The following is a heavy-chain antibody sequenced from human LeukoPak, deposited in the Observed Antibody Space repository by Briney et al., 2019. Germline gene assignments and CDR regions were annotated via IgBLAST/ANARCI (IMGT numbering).Heavy chain of an antibody. J-gene: IGHJ4*02. D-gene: IGHD2-21*02. CDR2: FDPEDGET. CDR3: ATVVVTAPGEGYFDY. CDR1: GYTLTELS. Sequence: ASVKVSCKVSGYTLTELSMHWVRQTPGKGLELMGGFDPEDGETIYAQKFQGRVTMTEDTSTDTAYMELSSLRSEDTAVYYCATVVVTAPGEGYFDYWGQGTLVTVSS. V-gene: IGHV1-24*01.